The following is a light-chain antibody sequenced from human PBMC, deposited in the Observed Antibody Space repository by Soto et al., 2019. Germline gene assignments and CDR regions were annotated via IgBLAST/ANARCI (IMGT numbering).Light chain of an antibody. V-gene: IGKV3-15*01. CDR3: QQYYNWPPWT. Sequence: ELVITQSPATLSVSPEERATLSCRASQSVTSNLAWYQQKSGQAPRLLIYDASTRATGIPARFSGGGSGTEFTLTISSLQSEDLAVYYCQQYYNWPPWTFGQGTKVDIK. J-gene: IGKJ1*01. CDR2: DAS. CDR1: QSVTSN.